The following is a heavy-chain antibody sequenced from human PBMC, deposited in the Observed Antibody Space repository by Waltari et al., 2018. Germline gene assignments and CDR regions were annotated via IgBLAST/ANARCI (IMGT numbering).Heavy chain of an antibody. CDR2: IIPIFGTA. CDR3: ARKYYYGSGSYYNDYYYYYMDV. J-gene: IGHJ6*03. CDR1: GGTFSSYA. Sequence: QVQLVQSGAEVKKPGSSVKVSCKASGGTFSSYAISWVRQAPGPGLEWMGGIIPIFGTANYAQKFQGRVTITADKSTSTAYMELSSLRSEDTAVYYCARKYYYGSGSYYNDYYYYYMDVWGKGTTVTVSS. D-gene: IGHD3-10*01. V-gene: IGHV1-69*14.